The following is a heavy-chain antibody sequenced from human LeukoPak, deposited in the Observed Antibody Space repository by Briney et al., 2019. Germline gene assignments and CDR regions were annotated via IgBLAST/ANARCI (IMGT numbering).Heavy chain of an antibody. CDR3: AREPYCSSSSCTSV. D-gene: IGHD2-2*01. CDR2: IYYSGST. V-gene: IGHV4-59*01. CDR1: GGSISTYY. J-gene: IGHJ4*02. Sequence: SETLSLTCTVSGGSISTYYWSWIRQSPGKGLEWIGNIYYSGSTNYNPSLKSRVTISVDTSKNQFSLELTSVTAADTAVYYCAREPYCSSSSCTSVWGQGTLVTVSS.